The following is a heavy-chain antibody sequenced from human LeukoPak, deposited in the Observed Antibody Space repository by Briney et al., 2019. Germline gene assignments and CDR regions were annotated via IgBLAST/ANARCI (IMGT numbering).Heavy chain of an antibody. D-gene: IGHD3-10*01. CDR1: GGTFSSYA. CDR2: IIPIFGTA. V-gene: IGHV1-69*13. Sequence: ASVKVSCKASGGTFSSYAISWVRQAPGQGLEWMGGIIPIFGTASYAQKFQGRVTITADESTSTAYMELSSLRSEDTAVYYCARALLSYYGSGSYGFGYNYWGQGTLVTVSS. CDR3: ARALLSYYGSGSYGFGYNY. J-gene: IGHJ4*02.